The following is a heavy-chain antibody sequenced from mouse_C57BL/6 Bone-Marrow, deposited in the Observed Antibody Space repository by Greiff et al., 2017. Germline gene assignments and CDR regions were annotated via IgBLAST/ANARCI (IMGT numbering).Heavy chain of an antibody. J-gene: IGHJ4*01. CDR2: LSYDGSN. Sequence: VQLQQSGPGLVQPSQSLSLTCSVSGYSITSGYYWNWLRQFPGNKLEWMGYLSYDGSNNYNPSLKNLISITRDTSKNQFFLKLNPVTTDDTATFYCAGGDYDYCAMDYWCQGTSVTVSS. CDR3: AGGDYDYCAMDY. D-gene: IGHD2-4*01. V-gene: IGHV3-6*01. CDR1: GYSITSGYY.